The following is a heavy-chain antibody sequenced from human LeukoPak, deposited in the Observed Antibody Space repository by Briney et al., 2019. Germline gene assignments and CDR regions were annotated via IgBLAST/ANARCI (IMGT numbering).Heavy chain of an antibody. D-gene: IGHD3-9*01. J-gene: IGHJ4*02. V-gene: IGHV4-4*02. Sequence: SETLSLTCAVSGGSISISNWYSWVRQPPGKGLEWIGEIYHTGSTNYNPSLKSRVTISVDKSKNQVSLKLSSVTAADTAVYYCARVHNDILTDDSLGDKFDYWGQGTLVTVSS. CDR1: GGSISISNW. CDR2: IYHTGST. CDR3: ARVHNDILTDDSLGDKFDY.